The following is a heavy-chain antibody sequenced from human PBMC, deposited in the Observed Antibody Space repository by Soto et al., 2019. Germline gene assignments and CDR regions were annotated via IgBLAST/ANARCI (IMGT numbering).Heavy chain of an antibody. Sequence: DVQLVESGGGLVKAGGSLRLSCAASGFTFSSYSMNWVRQAPGKGLEWVSSISSSSSYIYYADSVKGRFTISRDNAKNSLYLQMNSLRADDTAVYYCARIPSIDYYDSSGYVDYWGQGTLVTVSS. CDR1: GFTFSSYS. CDR3: ARIPSIDYYDSSGYVDY. CDR2: ISSSSSYI. V-gene: IGHV3-21*01. D-gene: IGHD3-22*01. J-gene: IGHJ4*02.